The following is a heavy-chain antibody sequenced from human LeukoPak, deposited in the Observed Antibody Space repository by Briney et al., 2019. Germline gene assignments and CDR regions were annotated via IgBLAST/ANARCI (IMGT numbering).Heavy chain of an antibody. CDR2: INSKGADT. V-gene: IGHV3-74*01. J-gene: IGHJ4*02. D-gene: IGHD6-19*01. Sequence: PGGSLRLSCTASGFAFSNYWMFWVRQAPGKGLVWLSQINSKGADTTYGDPAKGRFTTSRDNAKNTLYLQMNSLRGEDTAVYFCARGTAITAGIDFWGQGTLVTVSS. CDR1: GFAFSNYW. CDR3: ARGTAITAGIDF.